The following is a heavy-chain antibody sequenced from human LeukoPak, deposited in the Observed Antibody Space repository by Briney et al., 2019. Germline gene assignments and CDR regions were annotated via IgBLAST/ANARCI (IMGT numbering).Heavy chain of an antibody. D-gene: IGHD6-13*01. CDR1: GFTFSSYA. V-gene: IGHV3-23*01. CDR3: AKGSALSSSWYYWYFDL. Sequence: GGSLRLSCAVSGFTFSSYAMSWVRQAPGKGLEWVAAISGSGGSTYYADSVKGRFTISRDNSKNTLYLRMNSLRAEDTAVYYCAKGSALSSSWYYWYFDLWGRGTLVTVSS. J-gene: IGHJ2*01. CDR2: ISGSGGST.